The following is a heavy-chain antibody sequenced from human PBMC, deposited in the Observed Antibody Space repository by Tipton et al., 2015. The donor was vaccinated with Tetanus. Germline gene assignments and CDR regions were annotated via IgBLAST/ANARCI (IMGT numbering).Heavy chain of an antibody. CDR3: ARNYGDYWYFDL. J-gene: IGHJ2*01. CDR1: GFTFSSYW. Sequence: SLRLSCAASGFTFSSYWMNWVRQAPGKGLEWVSSISSSSSYIYYADSVKGRFTISRDNAKNSLYLQMNSLRAEDTAVYYCARNYGDYWYFDLWGRGPLVTVSS. V-gene: IGHV3-21*01. CDR2: ISSSSSYI. D-gene: IGHD4-17*01.